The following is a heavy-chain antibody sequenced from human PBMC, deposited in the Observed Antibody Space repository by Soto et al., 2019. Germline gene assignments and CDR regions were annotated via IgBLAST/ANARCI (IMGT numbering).Heavy chain of an antibody. CDR2: INSDGSST. J-gene: IGHJ6*03. D-gene: IGHD3-10*02. CDR3: ARVVCSGSYSYYYYYYMDV. Sequence: GGSLRLSCAASGFTFSSYWMHWVRQAPGKGLVWVSRINSDGSSTSYADSVKGRFTISRDNAKNTLYLQMNSLRAEDTAVYYCARVVCSGSYSYYYYYYMDVWGKGTTVPVSS. CDR1: GFTFSSYW. V-gene: IGHV3-74*01.